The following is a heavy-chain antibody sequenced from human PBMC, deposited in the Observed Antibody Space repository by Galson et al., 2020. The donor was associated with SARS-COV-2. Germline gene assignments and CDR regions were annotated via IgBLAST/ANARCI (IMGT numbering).Heavy chain of an antibody. V-gene: IGHV3-11*01. Sequence: GGSLRLSCAASGFTFSDYYMSWIRQAPGKGLEWVSYISSSGSTIYYADSVKGRFTISRDNAKNSLYLQMNSLRAEDTAVYYCASGWHGYSYEKSLDYWGQGTLVTVSS. D-gene: IGHD5-18*01. J-gene: IGHJ4*02. CDR1: GFTFSDYY. CDR3: ASGWHGYSYEKSLDY. CDR2: ISSSGSTI.